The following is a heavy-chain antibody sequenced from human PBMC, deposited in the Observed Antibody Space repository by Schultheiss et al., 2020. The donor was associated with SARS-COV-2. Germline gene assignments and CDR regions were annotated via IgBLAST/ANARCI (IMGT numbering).Heavy chain of an antibody. CDR1: GFTFSSSW. Sequence: GESLKISCAASGFTFSSSWMHWVRQAPGKGLVWVANIKQDGSEKYYVDSVKGRFTISRDNAKNSLYLQMNSLRAEDTAVYYCARDPSYSSSWYWVYYYGMDVWGQGTTVTVSS. J-gene: IGHJ6*02. CDR2: IKQDGSEK. CDR3: ARDPSYSSSWYWVYYYGMDV. V-gene: IGHV3-7*01. D-gene: IGHD6-13*01.